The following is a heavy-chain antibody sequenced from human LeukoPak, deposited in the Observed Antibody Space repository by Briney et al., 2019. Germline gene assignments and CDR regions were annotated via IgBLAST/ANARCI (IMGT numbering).Heavy chain of an antibody. CDR3: ARDGQPFDS. CDR1: GFTFGSYW. Sequence: PGESLRLSCATSGFTFGSYWMSWVRQAPGKGLEWVANIKQDGSEKYYVDSVKGRFAISRDNAEKSLFLQMNSLRVEDTAVYYCARDGQPFDSWGQGTLVTVSS. V-gene: IGHV3-7*03. J-gene: IGHJ4*02. CDR2: IKQDGSEK.